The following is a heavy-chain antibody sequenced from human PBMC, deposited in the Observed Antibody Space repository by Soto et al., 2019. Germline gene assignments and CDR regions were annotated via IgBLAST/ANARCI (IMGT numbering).Heavy chain of an antibody. CDR3: AREGVVVPAASRNLLYYWCMLHWADAFDI. Sequence: PGGSLRLSCAASGFTVSSNYMSWVRQAPGKGLEWVSVIYSCGSTYYADSVKGRFTISRDNSKNTLYLQMNSLRAEDTAVYYCAREGVVVPAASRNLLYYWCMLHWADAFDIWGQGTMVTVSS. V-gene: IGHV3-66*03. CDR1: GFTVSSNY. CDR2: IYSCGST. D-gene: IGHD2-8*01. J-gene: IGHJ3*02.